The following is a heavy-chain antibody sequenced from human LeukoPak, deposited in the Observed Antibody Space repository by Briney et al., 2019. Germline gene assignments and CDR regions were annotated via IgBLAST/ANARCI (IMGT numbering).Heavy chain of an antibody. CDR1: GGSISSYY. J-gene: IGHJ6*03. CDR3: ARVLVGASYYYYYYMDV. D-gene: IGHD1-26*01. V-gene: IGHV4-4*07. Sequence: SETLSLTCTVSGGSISSYYWSWIRQPAGKGLEWIGRIYTSGNTNYNPSLKSRVITSVDKSKNQFSLKLSSVTAADTAVYYCARVLVGASYYYYYYMDVWGKGTTVTVSS. CDR2: IYTSGNT.